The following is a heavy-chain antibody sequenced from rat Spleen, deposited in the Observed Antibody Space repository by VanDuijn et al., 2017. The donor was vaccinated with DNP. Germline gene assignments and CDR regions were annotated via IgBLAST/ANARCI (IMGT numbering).Heavy chain of an antibody. CDR3: IRGSGSVDY. CDR2: MWYDGDT. Sequence: QVQLKESGPGLVQPSETLSLTCTVSGFSLTNYSVNWVRQPSGKGPEWMGRMWYDGDTAYNSALKSRLSITRDTSKNQVLLKMNSLQTDDRGTDYCIRGSGSVDYWGRGVMVTVSS. V-gene: IGHV2-63*01. CDR1: GFSLTNYS. D-gene: IGHD3-7*01. J-gene: IGHJ2*01.